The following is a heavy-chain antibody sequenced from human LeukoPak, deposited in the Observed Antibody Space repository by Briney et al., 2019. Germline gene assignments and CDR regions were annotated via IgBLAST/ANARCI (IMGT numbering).Heavy chain of an antibody. Sequence: GGSLRLSCAASGFTFSNAWMSWVRQAPGKGLEWVGRIKSKTDGGTTDYAAPVKGRFTISRDDSKNTLYLQMNSLKTEDTAVYYCTTDPQDYSYGMDVWGQGTTVTVSS. CDR1: GFTFSNAW. CDR3: TTDPQDYSYGMDV. J-gene: IGHJ6*02. V-gene: IGHV3-15*01. CDR2: IKSKTDGGTT.